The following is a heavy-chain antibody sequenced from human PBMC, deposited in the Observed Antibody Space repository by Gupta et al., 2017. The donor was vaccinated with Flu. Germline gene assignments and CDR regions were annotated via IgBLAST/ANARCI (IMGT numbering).Heavy chain of an antibody. V-gene: IGHV1-2*02. Sequence: YYIHWVRQAPGQGLEWMGWILPDSGAKSYAQKCHGRVTMTRDTSVRTVYMELNRLKSEDTAMYFCARGRRLHYGDWPNDPTWGQGTLVSVSS. D-gene: IGHD2-21*02. CDR2: ILPDSGAK. J-gene: IGHJ4*02. CDR1: YY. CDR3: ARGRRLHYGDWPNDPT.